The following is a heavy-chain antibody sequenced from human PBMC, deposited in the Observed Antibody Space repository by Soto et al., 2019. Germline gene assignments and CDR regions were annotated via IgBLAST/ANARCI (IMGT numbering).Heavy chain of an antibody. V-gene: IGHV1-3*01. D-gene: IGHD3-22*01. CDR1: GYTFTSYA. CDR3: ARGGYFDSTNYLAY. J-gene: IGHJ4*02. CDR2: INPGNGNT. Sequence: ASVNVSGKASGYTFTSYAINLLRQAPGRGLEWMGWINPGNGNTKYSQQFQGRVIIDRDTSASTAYMELSSLRSEDTAVYYCARGGYFDSTNYLAYWGLGTLVTV.